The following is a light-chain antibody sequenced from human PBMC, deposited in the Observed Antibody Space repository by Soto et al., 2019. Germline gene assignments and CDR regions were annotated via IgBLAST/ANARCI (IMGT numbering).Light chain of an antibody. CDR2: DVS. Sequence: EIVLTQSPGTLSLPPGERATLSCRASQNIGGSYLAWYQQKPGQAPRLLIYDVSSRATGIPDRFSGSGSGTDFTITISRLEPEAVAVYYCQHYVTSPATFGHGTNVEVK. V-gene: IGKV3-20*01. CDR3: QHYVTSPAT. CDR1: QNIGGSY. J-gene: IGKJ1*01.